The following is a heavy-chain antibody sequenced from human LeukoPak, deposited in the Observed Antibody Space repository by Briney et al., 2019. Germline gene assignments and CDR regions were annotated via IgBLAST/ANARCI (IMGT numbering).Heavy chain of an antibody. Sequence: GGSLRLSCVASDFTFSFYWMTWVRQAPGKGLEWVANILPDGSQKYYVDSVKGRFTISRDNPKNSLYLQINSLRAEDTAVYYCGRLAHNAWYTIDYWGQGTLVTVSS. CDR1: DFTFSFYW. CDR2: ILPDGSQK. J-gene: IGHJ4*02. CDR3: GRLAHNAWYTIDY. V-gene: IGHV3-7*01. D-gene: IGHD6-13*01.